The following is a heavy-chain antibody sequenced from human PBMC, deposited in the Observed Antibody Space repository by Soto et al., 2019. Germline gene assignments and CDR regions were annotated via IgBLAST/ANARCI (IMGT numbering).Heavy chain of an antibody. D-gene: IGHD2-21*02. CDR1: GYTFTSYY. CDR3: ARGWNPYCGGDCYFQYFDY. CDR2: INPSGGST. J-gene: IGHJ4*02. V-gene: IGHV1-46*01. Sequence: RASVKVSCKASGYTFTSYYMHWVRQAPGQGLEWMGIINPSGGSTSYAQKFQGRVTMTRDTSTSTVYMELSSLRSEDTAVYYCARGWNPYCGGDCYFQYFDYWGQGTLVTVSA.